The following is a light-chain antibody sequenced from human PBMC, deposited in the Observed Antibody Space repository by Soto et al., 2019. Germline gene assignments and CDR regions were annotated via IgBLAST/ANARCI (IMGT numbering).Light chain of an antibody. J-gene: IGKJ1*01. CDR2: GAS. V-gene: IGKV3-20*01. CDR1: QSVSSSY. Sequence: EIVLTQSPGTLSLSPGERATLSCRASQSVSSSYLAWYQQKPGQAPRLLIYGASSRATGIPDRFSGSGSGTDFTLTISRLEPEDFAVYYCQQYGGSRAFGQGT. CDR3: QQYGGSRA.